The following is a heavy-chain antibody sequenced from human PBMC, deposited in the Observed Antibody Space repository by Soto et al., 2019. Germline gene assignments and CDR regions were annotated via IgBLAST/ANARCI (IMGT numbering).Heavy chain of an antibody. CDR1: GYTFTSYG. D-gene: IGHD3-16*01. CDR2: ISTYNGNT. Sequence: QVQLVQSGAEVKKPGASVNVSCKASGYTFTSYGISWVRQAPGQGLERMGWISTYNGNTNSAQSLQGRVTMTADTSTSTAYMELRSLRSDDTAVYYCARRAGQGVYYMDVWGKGTTVTVSS. J-gene: IGHJ6*03. V-gene: IGHV1-18*01. CDR3: ARRAGQGVYYMDV.